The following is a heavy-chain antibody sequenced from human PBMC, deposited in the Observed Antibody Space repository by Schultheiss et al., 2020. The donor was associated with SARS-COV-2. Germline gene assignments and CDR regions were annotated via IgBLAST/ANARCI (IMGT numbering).Heavy chain of an antibody. CDR2: IRSKVNNYAT. Sequence: GGSLRLSCAASGFTFDDYAMSWVRQAPGKGLEWVGRIRSKVNNYATTYAASVMGRFTISRDDSKNMAYLQMNSLRTEDTAVYYCCRPGVAVAPHWGQGTLVTVSS. D-gene: IGHD6-19*01. CDR3: CRPGVAVAPH. V-gene: IGHV3-73*01. J-gene: IGHJ4*02. CDR1: GFTFDDYA.